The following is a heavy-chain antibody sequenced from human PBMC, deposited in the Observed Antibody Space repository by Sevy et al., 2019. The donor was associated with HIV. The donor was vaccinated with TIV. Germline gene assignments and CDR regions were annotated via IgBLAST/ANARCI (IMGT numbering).Heavy chain of an antibody. CDR2: IKQDGSEK. Sequence: GGSLRLSCAASGFTFSSYWMSWVRQAPGKGLEWVANIKQDGSEKYYVDSVKGRFTISRDNAKNSLYLQMNSLRAEDTVVYYCARVRVAAAGRGHAFDIWGQGTMVTVSS. D-gene: IGHD6-13*01. CDR3: ARVRVAAAGRGHAFDI. CDR1: GFTFSSYW. V-gene: IGHV3-7*01. J-gene: IGHJ3*02.